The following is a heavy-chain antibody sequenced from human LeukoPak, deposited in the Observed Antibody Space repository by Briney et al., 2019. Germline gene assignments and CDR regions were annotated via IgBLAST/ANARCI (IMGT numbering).Heavy chain of an antibody. Sequence: GGSLRLSCAASGFTFSSYGVHWVRQAPGKGLEWVAVIWYDGSNKYYADSVKGRFTSSRDNSKNTRYLQMNSLRAEDTAVYYCARDRMGLVGSSAAFDIWGRGTMVTVSS. V-gene: IGHV3-33*01. D-gene: IGHD1-26*01. CDR3: ARDRMGLVGSSAAFDI. CDR2: IWYDGSNK. J-gene: IGHJ3*02. CDR1: GFTFSSYG.